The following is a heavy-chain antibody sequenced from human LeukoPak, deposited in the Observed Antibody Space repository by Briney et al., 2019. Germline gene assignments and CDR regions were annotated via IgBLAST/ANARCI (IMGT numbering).Heavy chain of an antibody. D-gene: IGHD6-6*01. CDR2: IYHSGST. J-gene: IGHJ4*02. Sequence: PSETLSLTCAVSGYSISSGYYWGLSRQPPGKGLEWIGSIYHSGSTYYNPSLKSRVTISVDTSKNQFSLKLRSVTAADTAVYYCASRYYSSSSYYWGQGPLVTVSS. V-gene: IGHV4-38-2*01. CDR3: ASRYYSSSSYY. CDR1: GYSISSGYY.